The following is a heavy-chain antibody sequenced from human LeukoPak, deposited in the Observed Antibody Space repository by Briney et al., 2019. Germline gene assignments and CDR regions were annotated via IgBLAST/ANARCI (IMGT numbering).Heavy chain of an antibody. Sequence: KPSETLSLTCTVSGGSISSYYWSWIRQPPGKGLEWIGCVYYSGNTNYNPSLKSRVTISVDTSKNQFSLKLSSVTAADTAVYYCARTPYSSTRGAFDIWGQGTMVTVSS. CDR3: ARTPYSSTRGAFDI. J-gene: IGHJ3*02. CDR1: GGSISSYY. D-gene: IGHD4-11*01. CDR2: VYYSGNT. V-gene: IGHV4-59*12.